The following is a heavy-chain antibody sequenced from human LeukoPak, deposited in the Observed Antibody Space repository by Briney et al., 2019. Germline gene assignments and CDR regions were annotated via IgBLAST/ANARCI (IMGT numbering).Heavy chain of an antibody. D-gene: IGHD4-17*01. CDR3: AKVGDYYGDYEGFDY. V-gene: IGHV3-23*01. CDR2: ISGSGGST. J-gene: IGHJ4*02. CDR1: GFTFSSYA. Sequence: PGGSLRLSCAASGFTFSSYAMSWVRQAPGKGLEWVSAISGSGGSTYYADSVKGRFTISRDNSKNTPYLQMNSLRAEDTAVYYCAKVGDYYGDYEGFDYWGQGTLVTVSS.